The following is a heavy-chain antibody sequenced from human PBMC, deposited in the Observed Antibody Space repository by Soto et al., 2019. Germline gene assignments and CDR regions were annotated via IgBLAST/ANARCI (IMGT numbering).Heavy chain of an antibody. Sequence: SETLSLTCTVAGASVSSGGFSWSWIRQPPGKGLEWIGSISYSGSTTYCPSLRSRVTISVDTSKNQFSLRLNSVTAADTAIYFCARVTFIIVGSVFSTTFDFWGQGTLVTVSS. D-gene: IGHD1-26*01. CDR3: ARVTFIIVGSVFSTTFDF. CDR2: ISYSGST. V-gene: IGHV4-61*08. CDR1: GASVSSGGFS. J-gene: IGHJ4*02.